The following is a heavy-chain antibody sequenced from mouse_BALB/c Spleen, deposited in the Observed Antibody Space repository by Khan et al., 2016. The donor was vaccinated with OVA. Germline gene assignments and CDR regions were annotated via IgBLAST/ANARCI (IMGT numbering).Heavy chain of an antibody. Sequence: QIQLVQSGPELKKPGETVRISCKASGYTFTTAGMQWVQKMPGKGLKWIGWINTHSGVPKYAEDFKGRFAFSLETSASTAYLQITNLKNEDTATYFWASGYGYGLYFDVWGAGTTVTVSS. CDR2: INTHSGVP. CDR3: ASGYGYGLYFDV. CDR1: GYTFTTAG. D-gene: IGHD2-2*01. J-gene: IGHJ1*01. V-gene: IGHV9-4*02.